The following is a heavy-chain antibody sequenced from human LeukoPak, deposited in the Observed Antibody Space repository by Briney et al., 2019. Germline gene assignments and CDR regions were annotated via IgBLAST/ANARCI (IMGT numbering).Heavy chain of an antibody. CDR3: AKDYDDKFAY. CDR1: GFTFSSYG. CDR2: IRYDGSNK. Sequence: GGSLRLSCAASGFTFSSYGMHWVRQAPGKGLEGVAFIRYDGSNKYYADSVKGRFTISRDNSKNTLYLQMNRLRAEDTDLYYCAKDYDDKFAYWGQGTLVTVSS. J-gene: IGHJ4*02. D-gene: IGHD3-9*01. V-gene: IGHV3-30*02.